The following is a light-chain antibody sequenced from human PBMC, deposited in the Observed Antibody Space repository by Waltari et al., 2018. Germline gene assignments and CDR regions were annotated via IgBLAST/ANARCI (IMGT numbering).Light chain of an antibody. CDR1: EGVYKY. CDR3: QQGSILPLT. CDR2: DTS. J-gene: IGKJ4*01. Sequence: EVVLTKSPVTLSLSAGERATLPCRASEGVYKYLAWYPQRPGQHPRLLIYDTSNRAAGVPGRFSGSGYGTDFTLTITSLEAEDFAVYFCQQGSILPLTFGGGTRVEIK. V-gene: IGKV3-11*01.